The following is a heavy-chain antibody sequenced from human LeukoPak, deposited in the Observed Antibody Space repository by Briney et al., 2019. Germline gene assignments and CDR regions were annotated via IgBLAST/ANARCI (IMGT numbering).Heavy chain of an antibody. CDR1: GGSISSDDYC. D-gene: IGHD5-24*01. V-gene: IGHV4-31*03. CDR2: IYYSGST. CDR3: AKSREEIRGLDAFDI. Sequence: PSETLSLTCSVSGGSISSDDYCWNWIRQDPGKGLEWIGYIYYSGSTYYNPSLKSRVALSVDTSKNQFSLKLSSLTAADTAVYYCAKSREEIRGLDAFDIWGQGTMVTVSS. J-gene: IGHJ3*02.